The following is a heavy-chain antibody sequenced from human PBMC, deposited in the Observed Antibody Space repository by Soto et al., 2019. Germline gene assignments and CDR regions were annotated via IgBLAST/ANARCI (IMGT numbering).Heavy chain of an antibody. Sequence: PSETLSLTCAVYGGSFSGYYWSWIRQPPGKGLEWIGEINHSGSTNYNPSLKSRVTISVDTSKNQFSLKLSSVTAADTAVYYCARGLVGLWFGDLNDYWGQGTLVTVSS. D-gene: IGHD3-10*01. CDR3: ARGLVGLWFGDLNDY. V-gene: IGHV4-34*01. J-gene: IGHJ4*02. CDR1: GGSFSGYY. CDR2: INHSGST.